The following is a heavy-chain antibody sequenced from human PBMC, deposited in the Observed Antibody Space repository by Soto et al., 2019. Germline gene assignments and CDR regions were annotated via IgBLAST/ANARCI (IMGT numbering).Heavy chain of an antibody. D-gene: IGHD3-10*01. V-gene: IGHV4-59*01. CDR1: GGSISSYY. CDR3: ARDPADRGDYFDY. CDR2: IYYSGRT. J-gene: IGHJ4*02. Sequence: SETLSLTCTVSGGSISSYYWSWIRQPPGKGLGWIGYIYYSGRTNYNPSLKSRVTISLDTSKNQFSLKLSSVTAADTAVYYCARDPADRGDYFDYWGQGTLVTVSS.